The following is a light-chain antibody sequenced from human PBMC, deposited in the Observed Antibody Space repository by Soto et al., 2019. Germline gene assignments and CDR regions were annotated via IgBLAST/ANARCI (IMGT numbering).Light chain of an antibody. CDR1: QSVSSN. J-gene: IGKJ1*01. CDR3: QQYNDWPPWT. V-gene: IGKV3-15*01. CDR2: GAS. Sequence: EVVMTQSPATLSVSPGERATLSCRASQSVSSNLAWYQQKPGQAPRLLIYGASTSATGIPARFSGSGSGTEFTLTISSLQSEDFAVYCCQQYNDWPPWTFGQGTKVEIK.